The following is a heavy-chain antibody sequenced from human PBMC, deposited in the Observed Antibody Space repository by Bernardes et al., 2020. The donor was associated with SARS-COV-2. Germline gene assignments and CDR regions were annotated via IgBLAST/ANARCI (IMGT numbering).Heavy chain of an antibody. J-gene: IGHJ6*02. D-gene: IGHD3-10*01. Sequence: SETLSLTCTVSGGSVSSGSYYWSWIRQPPGKGLEWIGYIYYSGSTNYNPSLKSRVTISVDTSKNQFSLKLSSVTAADTAVYYCARDRQTIYYYYGMDVWGQGTTVTVSS. V-gene: IGHV4-61*01. CDR2: IYYSGST. CDR3: ARDRQTIYYYYGMDV. CDR1: GGSVSSGSYY.